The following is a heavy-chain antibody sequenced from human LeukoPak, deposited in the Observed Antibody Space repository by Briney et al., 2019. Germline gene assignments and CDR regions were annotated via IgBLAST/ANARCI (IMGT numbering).Heavy chain of an antibody. CDR2: ISDSSSYI. J-gene: IGHJ4*02. Sequence: GGSLRLSCAASGFTFSSYSMNWVRQAPGKGLEWVSSISDSSSYIYYADSMKGRFTISRDNAKNSLYLQISSLRAEDTAVYYCASSVVGGYDYWGQGTLVTVSS. CDR1: GFTFSSYS. V-gene: IGHV3-21*01. D-gene: IGHD1-26*01. CDR3: ASSVVGGYDY.